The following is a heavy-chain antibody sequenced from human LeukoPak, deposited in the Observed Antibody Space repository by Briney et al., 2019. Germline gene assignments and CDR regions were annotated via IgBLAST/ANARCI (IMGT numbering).Heavy chain of an antibody. CDR1: GYTFTGYY. J-gene: IGHJ5*02. CDR3: ARGALMIVVDNWFDP. D-gene: IGHD3-22*01. V-gene: IGHV1-2*02. CDR2: INPNSGGT. Sequence: GASVRVSCKASGYTFTGYYMHWVRQAPGQGLEWMGWINPNSGGTNYAQKFQGRVTTTRDTSISTAYMELSRLRSDDTAAYYCARGALMIVVDNWFDPWGQGTLVTVSS.